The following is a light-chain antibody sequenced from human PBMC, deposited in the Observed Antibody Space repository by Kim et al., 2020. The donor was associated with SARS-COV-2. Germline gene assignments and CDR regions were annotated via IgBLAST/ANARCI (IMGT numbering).Light chain of an antibody. CDR3: SSYTSSTTLYV. Sequence: QSALTQPASVSGSPGQSITISCTGTSSDVGGYNYVSWYQQHPGKAPKLMIYEVSNRPSGISNRFFGSKSGNTASLTISGLQAEDEVDYYCSSYTSSTTLYVFGTGTKVTVL. V-gene: IGLV2-14*01. CDR1: SSDVGGYNY. CDR2: EVS. J-gene: IGLJ1*01.